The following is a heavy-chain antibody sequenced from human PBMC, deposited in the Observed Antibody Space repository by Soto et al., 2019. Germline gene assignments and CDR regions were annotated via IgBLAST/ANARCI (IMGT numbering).Heavy chain of an antibody. J-gene: IGHJ6*02. D-gene: IGHD5-12*01. V-gene: IGHV1-18*04. CDR1: GYTFTSYG. CDR3: ARDIVATIDYYYGMDV. Sequence: GASVKVSCKASGYTFTSYGISWVRQAPGQGLEWMGWISAYNGNTNYAQKLQGRVTMTTDTSTSTAYMELRSLRSDDTAVYYCARDIVATIDYYYGMDVWGQGTTVTV. CDR2: ISAYNGNT.